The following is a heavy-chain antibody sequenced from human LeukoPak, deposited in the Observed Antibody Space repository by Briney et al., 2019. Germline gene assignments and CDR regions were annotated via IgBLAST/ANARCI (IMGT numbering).Heavy chain of an antibody. D-gene: IGHD3-9*01. CDR2: IYYSGST. CDR1: GGSIGSSSYY. J-gene: IGHJ2*01. CDR3: ARSVREDYDILTGSLFDL. Sequence: PSETLSLTCTVSGGSIGSSSYYWGWIRQPPGKGLEWIGSIYYSGSTYYNPSLKSRVTISVDTSKNQFSLKLSSVTAADTAVYYCARSVREDYDILTGSLFDLWGRGTLVTVSS. V-gene: IGHV4-39*01.